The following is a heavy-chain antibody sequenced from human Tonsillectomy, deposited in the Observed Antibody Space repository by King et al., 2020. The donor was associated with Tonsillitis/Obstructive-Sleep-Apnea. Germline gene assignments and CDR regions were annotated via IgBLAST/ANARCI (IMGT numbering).Heavy chain of an antibody. Sequence: VQLVESGGGLVQPGGSLRLSCAASGFTFSSYAMSWVRQAPGKGLEWVSVISGSGGSTYYADSVKGRFTISRDNSRNTLYLKMNSLRAEDTAVYYCAKESSYCSGGSCYPGDSYGMDVWGQGTTVTVSS. CDR2: ISGSGGST. D-gene: IGHD2-15*01. CDR3: AKESSYCSGGSCYPGDSYGMDV. J-gene: IGHJ6*02. CDR1: GFTFSSYA. V-gene: IGHV3-23*04.